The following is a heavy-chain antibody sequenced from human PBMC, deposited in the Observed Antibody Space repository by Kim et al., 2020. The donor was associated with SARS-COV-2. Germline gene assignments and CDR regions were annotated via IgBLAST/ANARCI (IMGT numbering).Heavy chain of an antibody. J-gene: IGHJ4*02. CDR2: ISYDGSNK. CDR3: ASALTGRSAYGY. Sequence: GGSLRLSCAASGFTFSSYAMHWVRQAPGKGLEWVAVISYDGSNKYYADSVKGRFTISRDNSKNTLYLQMNSLRAEDTAVYYCASALTGRSAYGYWGQGTLVTVSS. D-gene: IGHD1-20*01. V-gene: IGHV3-30-3*01. CDR1: GFTFSSYA.